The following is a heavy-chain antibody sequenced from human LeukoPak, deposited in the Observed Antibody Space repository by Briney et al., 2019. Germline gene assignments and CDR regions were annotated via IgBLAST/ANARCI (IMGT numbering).Heavy chain of an antibody. D-gene: IGHD6-19*01. J-gene: IGHJ4*02. Sequence: PGGSLRLSCAASGFTFRSYAMSWVRQAPGKGLEWVSSISGSGGSTYYADSVKGRFTISRDNSRNTLYLQMNSLRACDTRLYYCSKAKETYSSGWYFDYWGQGTLVTVSS. CDR2: ISGSGGST. V-gene: IGHV3-23*01. CDR1: GFTFRSYA. CDR3: SKAKETYSSGWYFDY.